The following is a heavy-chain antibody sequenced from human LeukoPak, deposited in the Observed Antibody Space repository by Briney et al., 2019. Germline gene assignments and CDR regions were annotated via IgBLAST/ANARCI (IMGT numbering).Heavy chain of an antibody. D-gene: IGHD6-13*01. J-gene: IGHJ3*02. CDR1: GGSISSYY. CDR2: IYYSGST. V-gene: IGHV4-59*01. Sequence: SETQSLTCTVSGGSISSYYWSWIRQPPGKGLEWIGYIYYSGSTNYNPSLKSRVTISVDTSKNQFSLKLSSVTAADTAVYYCARDSPTLAAAGTGWAFDIWGQGTMVTVSS. CDR3: ARDSPTLAAAGTGWAFDI.